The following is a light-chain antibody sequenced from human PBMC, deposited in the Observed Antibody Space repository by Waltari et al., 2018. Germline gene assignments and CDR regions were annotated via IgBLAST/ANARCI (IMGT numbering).Light chain of an antibody. CDR1: KLGDKY. Sequence: SYELTQPPSVSVSPGQTASITCSGDKLGDKYTSWYQQQPGQSPVLVIYHESKRPSGIPERFSGSNSGNAATLTIRGTQAMDEADYYCQAWDSSTYVFGSGTTVTVL. V-gene: IGLV3-1*01. J-gene: IGLJ1*01. CDR2: HES. CDR3: QAWDSSTYV.